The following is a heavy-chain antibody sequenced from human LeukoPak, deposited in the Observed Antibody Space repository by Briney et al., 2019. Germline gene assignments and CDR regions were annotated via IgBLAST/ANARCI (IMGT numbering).Heavy chain of an antibody. J-gene: IGHJ5*02. Sequence: GGSLRLSCAASGFTFSSYSMNWVRQAPGKGLEWVSAISGSGGSTYYADSVKGRFTISRDNSKNTLYLQMNSLRAEDTAVYYCAKALRFLEWFPFDPWGQGTLVTVSS. CDR1: GFTFSSYS. D-gene: IGHD3-3*01. CDR3: AKALRFLEWFPFDP. CDR2: ISGSGGST. V-gene: IGHV3-23*01.